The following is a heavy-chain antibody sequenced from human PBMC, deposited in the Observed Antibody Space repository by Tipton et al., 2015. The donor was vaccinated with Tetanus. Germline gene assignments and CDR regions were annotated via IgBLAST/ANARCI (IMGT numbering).Heavy chain of an antibody. D-gene: IGHD2-21*02. V-gene: IGHV4-39*01. CDR3: ARLSSTANDAHAFDI. CDR2: IYHSGTT. CDR1: GGSISSSNYY. Sequence: TLSLTCTVSGGSISSSNYYWGWIRQPPGKGLEWIGSIYHSGTTYYKPSLWSRVTMSVDTSKLQFSLKLSSVTAADTAVYYCARLSSTANDAHAFDIWGQGTMVTVSS. J-gene: IGHJ3*02.